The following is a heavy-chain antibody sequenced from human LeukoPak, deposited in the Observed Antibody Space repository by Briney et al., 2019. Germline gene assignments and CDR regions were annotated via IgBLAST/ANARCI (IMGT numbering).Heavy chain of an antibody. CDR3: ARLSAAVHLGAFDL. Sequence: SETLSLTCAVSGVPISPYYWAWIRQPLGKGLEWIGYIHTSGSNNQYPSLKSRVTISVDKSKNHFSLRLTSVTAADTAVYYCARLSAAVHLGAFDLWGQGTMVTVSS. J-gene: IGHJ3*01. V-gene: IGHV4-4*09. CDR1: GVPISPYY. D-gene: IGHD3-3*01. CDR2: IHTSGSN.